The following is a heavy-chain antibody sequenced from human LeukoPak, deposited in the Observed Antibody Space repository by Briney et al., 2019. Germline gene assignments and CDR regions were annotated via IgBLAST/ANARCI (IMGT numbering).Heavy chain of an antibody. CDR2: INPNSGGT. V-gene: IGHV1-2*02. CDR3: ARAQVQLQRPHYDYGMDV. D-gene: IGHD1-1*01. CDR1: GYTFTGYY. Sequence: ASVKVSCKASGYTFTGYYMHWVRQAPGQGLEWMGWINPNSGGTVFAQKFQGGVAMTRDTSITTAYMELSRLRSYDTAVYYCARAQVQLQRPHYDYGMDVWGQGTTVTVSS. J-gene: IGHJ6*02.